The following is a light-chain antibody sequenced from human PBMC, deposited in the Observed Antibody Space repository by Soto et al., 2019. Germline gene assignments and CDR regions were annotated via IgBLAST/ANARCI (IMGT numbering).Light chain of an antibody. CDR3: LQYQSYV. Sequence: EIVLTQSPGTLSLSPGERATLSCRASQSVSNNYLAWYQQKPGQAPRLLIYGASNRATGIPDRFSGSGSGTDFTLTISSLQSEDFATYYCLQYQSYVFGQGTKVDIK. J-gene: IGKJ1*01. CDR1: QSVSNNY. CDR2: GAS. V-gene: IGKV3-20*01.